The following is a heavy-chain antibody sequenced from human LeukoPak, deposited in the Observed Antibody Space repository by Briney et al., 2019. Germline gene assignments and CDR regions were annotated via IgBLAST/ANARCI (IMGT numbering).Heavy chain of an antibody. J-gene: IGHJ6*03. Sequence: PSETLSLTCAVYGGSFSGYYWCWIRQPPGKGLEWIGEINHSGSTNYNPSIKSRVTISVDTSKNQFSLKLSSVTAADTAVYYCARGAIPGDLSGYYSSYYYYYMDVWGKGTTVTVSS. CDR1: GGSFSGYY. CDR3: ARGAIPGDLSGYYSSYYYYYMDV. D-gene: IGHD3-22*01. CDR2: INHSGST. V-gene: IGHV4-34*01.